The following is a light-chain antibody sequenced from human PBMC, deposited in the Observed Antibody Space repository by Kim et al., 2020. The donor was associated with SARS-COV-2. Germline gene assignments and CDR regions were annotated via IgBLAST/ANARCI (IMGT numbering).Light chain of an antibody. CDR2: DAS. V-gene: IGKV1-5*01. CDR1: QNISSE. CDR3: LQYNSYPCT. Sequence: IEMTQSPPTLSASGGDRVTITCRASQNISSELGWYQQIPGTVPKVLLSDASILESGVPSRFSGSGSGTQFTLTITGLLPDDFATYYCLQYNSYPCTFGEGTKVDIK. J-gene: IGKJ1*01.